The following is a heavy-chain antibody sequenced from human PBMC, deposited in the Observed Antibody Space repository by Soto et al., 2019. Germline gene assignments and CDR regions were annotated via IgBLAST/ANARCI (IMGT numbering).Heavy chain of an antibody. CDR1: GGSISSSSYY. V-gene: IGHV4-39*01. Sequence: SETLSLTCTVSGGSISSSSYYWGWIRQPPGKGLEWIGSIYYIGSTYYNPSLKSRVTISVDTSKNQFSLKLSSVTAADTAVYYCASMVGGYYYDSSGYLHFDYWGQGTLVTVSS. CDR2: IYYIGST. D-gene: IGHD3-22*01. CDR3: ASMVGGYYYDSSGYLHFDY. J-gene: IGHJ4*02.